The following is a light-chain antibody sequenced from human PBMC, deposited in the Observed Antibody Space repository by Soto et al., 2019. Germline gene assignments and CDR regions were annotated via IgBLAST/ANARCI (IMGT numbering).Light chain of an antibody. CDR2: AAS. Sequence: DIPLTQSPSFLSASVGDRLTITCRASQGISSYLACYQQKPGKAPKLLIYAASTLQSGVPSRFSGSGAGTEVALAIIDRQSEDFASYFCHQFYSFAWTFGQGTNVES. J-gene: IGKJ1*01. V-gene: IGKV1-9*01. CDR3: HQFYSFAWT. CDR1: QGISSY.